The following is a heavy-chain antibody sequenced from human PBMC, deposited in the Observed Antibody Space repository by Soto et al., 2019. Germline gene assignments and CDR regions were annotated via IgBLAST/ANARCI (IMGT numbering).Heavy chain of an antibody. CDR2: IKQDGSEK. CDR3: ASFGRFLEWLPYYFAY. J-gene: IGHJ4*02. Sequence: GGSLRLACAASGFTFSSYWMSWVRQAPGKGLEWVANIKQDGSEKYYVDSVKGRFTISRDNAKNSLYLQMNSLRAEDTAVYYCASFGRFLEWLPYYFAYWGQGTLVTVSS. CDR1: GFTFSSYW. V-gene: IGHV3-7*01. D-gene: IGHD3-3*01.